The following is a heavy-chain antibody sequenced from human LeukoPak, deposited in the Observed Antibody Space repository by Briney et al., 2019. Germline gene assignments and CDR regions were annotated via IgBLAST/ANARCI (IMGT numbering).Heavy chain of an antibody. V-gene: IGHV1-58*02. Sequence: ASVKISCKASGFTFTSSAMQWVRQARAQRLEWIGWIVVGSGNTNYAQKFQERVTITRDMSTSTVYMELSSLRSEDTAVYYCARKNSGSQGNAFDIWGQGTMVTVSS. CDR2: IVVGSGNT. D-gene: IGHD1-26*01. CDR3: ARKNSGSQGNAFDI. J-gene: IGHJ3*02. CDR1: GFTFTSSA.